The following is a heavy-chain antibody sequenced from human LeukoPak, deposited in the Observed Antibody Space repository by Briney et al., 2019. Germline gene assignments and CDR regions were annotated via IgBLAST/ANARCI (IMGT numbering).Heavy chain of an antibody. V-gene: IGHV4-59*12. CDR1: GDSLTNDY. D-gene: IGHD5-18*01. CDR2: IHNNGNN. J-gene: IGHJ6*03. CDR3: ARAVTNTATVRLPLLYYYHMDV. Sequence: SETLSLTCAVSGDSLTNDYWTWIRQPPGKGLEWVGFIHNNGNNKYNPSLKSRVTISLDTSKKQFSLKLSSVTAADTAVYYSARAVTNTATVRLPLLYYYHMDVWGKGTSVIVSS.